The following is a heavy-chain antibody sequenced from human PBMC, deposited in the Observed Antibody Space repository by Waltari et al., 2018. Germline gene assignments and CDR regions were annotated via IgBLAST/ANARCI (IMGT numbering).Heavy chain of an antibody. Sequence: QVQLVLCGSEEKTPGASVKVPYKFSGYTLPPLSMHWAPQAPGKGLEWMGGVEPEHGETIYAQKFQGRVTMTEDTSTDTAYMELSSLRSEDTAVYYCATRGGGDVDYWGQGTLVTVSS. CDR2: VEPEHGET. J-gene: IGHJ4*02. CDR1: GYTLPPLS. CDR3: ATRGGGDVDY. V-gene: IGHV1-24*01. D-gene: IGHD2-21*02.